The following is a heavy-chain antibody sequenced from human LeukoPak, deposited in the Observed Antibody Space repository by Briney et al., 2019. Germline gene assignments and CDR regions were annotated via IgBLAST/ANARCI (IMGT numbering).Heavy chain of an antibody. V-gene: IGHV4-59*08. CDR3: ARNHYDFWSAFAFDV. J-gene: IGHJ3*01. CDR2: SYHSGST. Sequence: SETLSLTCTVSGGSISSYYWSWIRQPPGKGLEWIVSSYHSGSTYCNPSLKSRVSISVDTSKNQFSLKLSSVTAADTAVYYCARNHYDFWSAFAFDVWGQGTMVTVSS. CDR1: GGSISSYY. D-gene: IGHD3-3*01.